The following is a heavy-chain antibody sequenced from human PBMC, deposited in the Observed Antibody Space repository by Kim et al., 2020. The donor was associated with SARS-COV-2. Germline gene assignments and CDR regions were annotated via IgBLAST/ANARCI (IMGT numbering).Heavy chain of an antibody. J-gene: IGHJ4*02. CDR3: ARGSMAGIVIFHFFDY. D-gene: IGHD6-19*01. V-gene: IGHV3-21*01. Sequence: SLRGRFTISRDNAKNSLFLHMNSLRAEDTAVYFCARGSMAGIVIFHFFDYWGQGALVTVSS.